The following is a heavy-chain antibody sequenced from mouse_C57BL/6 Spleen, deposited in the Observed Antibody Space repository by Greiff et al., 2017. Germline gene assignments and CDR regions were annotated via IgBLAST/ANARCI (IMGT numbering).Heavy chain of an antibody. CDR3: ARRTAQATYTWFAY. J-gene: IGHJ3*01. V-gene: IGHV1-80*01. D-gene: IGHD3-2*02. Sequence: SGAELVKPGASVKISCKASGYAFSSYWMNWVKQRPGKGLEWIGQIYPGDGDTNYNGKFKGKATLTADKSSSTAYMQLSSLTSEDSAVYFCARRTAQATYTWFAYWGQGTLVTVSA. CDR2: IYPGDGDT. CDR1: GYAFSSYW.